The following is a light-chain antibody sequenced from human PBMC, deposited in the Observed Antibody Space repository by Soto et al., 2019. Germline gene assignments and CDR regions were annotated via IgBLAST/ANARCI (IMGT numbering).Light chain of an antibody. CDR2: GAS. CDR3: RQYDNWTIT. V-gene: IGKV3-15*01. J-gene: IGKJ5*01. CDR1: QSVTYN. Sequence: ETLFTQSPATLSASPGERFTLSCRATQSVTYNLAWYQQTPGQAPRILIYGASTRATGIPARFSCRGAGTVCTRAISSLQSEDVAVDCCRQYDNWTITFGQGTRLEI.